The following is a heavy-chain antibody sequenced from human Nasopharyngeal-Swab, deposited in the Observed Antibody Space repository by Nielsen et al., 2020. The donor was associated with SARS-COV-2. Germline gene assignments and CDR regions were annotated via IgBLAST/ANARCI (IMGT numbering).Heavy chain of an antibody. CDR1: GGSISSHY. CDR3: AIAVAGTGQYDY. J-gene: IGHJ4*02. D-gene: IGHD6-19*01. Sequence: GSLRLSCTVSGGSISSHYWSWIRQPPGKGLEWIGYIYYSGSTNYNPSLKSRVTMSVDTSKSQFSLKLSSVTAADTAVYYCAIAVAGTGQYDYWGQGTLVTVSS. V-gene: IGHV4-59*11. CDR2: IYYSGST.